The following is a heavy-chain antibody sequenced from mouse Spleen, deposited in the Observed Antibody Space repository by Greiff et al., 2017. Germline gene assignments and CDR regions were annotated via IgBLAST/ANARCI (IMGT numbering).Heavy chain of an antibody. D-gene: IGHD4-1*01. CDR1: GYAFSSSW. Sequence: VHLVESGPELVKPGASVKISCKASGYAFSSSWMNWVKQRPGKGLEWIGRIYPGDGDTNYNGKFKGKATLTADKSSSTAYMQLSSLTSEDSAVYFCARTGFRAMDYWGQGTSVTVSS. V-gene: IGHV1-82*01. CDR3: ARTGFRAMDY. J-gene: IGHJ4*01. CDR2: IYPGDGDT.